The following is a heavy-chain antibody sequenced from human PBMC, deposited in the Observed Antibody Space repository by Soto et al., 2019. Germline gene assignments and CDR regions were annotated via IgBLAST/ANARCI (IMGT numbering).Heavy chain of an antibody. V-gene: IGHV1-18*01. CDR3: AREERPGTYYDFWSGRYYYYYGMDV. Sequence: ASVKVSCKASGYTFTSYGISWVRQAPGQGLEWMGWISAYNGNTNYAQKLQGRVTMTTDTSTSTAYMELRSLRSDDTAVYYCAREERPGTYYDFWSGRYYYYYGMDVWGQGTPVTVSS. D-gene: IGHD3-3*01. CDR2: ISAYNGNT. CDR1: GYTFTSYG. J-gene: IGHJ6*02.